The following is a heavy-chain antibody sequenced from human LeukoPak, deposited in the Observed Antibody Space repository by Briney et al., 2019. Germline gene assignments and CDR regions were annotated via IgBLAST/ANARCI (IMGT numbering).Heavy chain of an antibody. CDR2: HSGST. J-gene: IGHJ6*03. D-gene: IGHD1-26*01. Sequence: SETLSLTCTVSGGSFSPHYWSWIRQSPGKGLEWIGYHSGSTNYNPSLKSRVTISLDASQNQFSLKVNSVTAADTAVYYCARVFVGSYPHYYHYIDVWGRGTTVTVSS. CDR3: ARVFVGSYPHYYHYIDV. V-gene: IGHV4-59*11. CDR1: GGSFSPHY.